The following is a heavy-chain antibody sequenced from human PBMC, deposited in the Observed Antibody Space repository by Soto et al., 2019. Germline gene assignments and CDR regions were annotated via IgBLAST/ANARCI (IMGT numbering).Heavy chain of an antibody. D-gene: IGHD3-16*01. CDR3: AHRGGATVGLYYFDY. Sequence: SGPTLVNPTQTLTLTCTFSGFSLSTTGVGVSWIRQPPGKALECLALIYWHDDKRYRPSLKSRLSITKDTSKNRVVLTMTDMDPVDTATYYCAHRGGATVGLYYFDYWGQGALVTVSS. V-gene: IGHV2-5*01. CDR1: GFSLSTTGVG. J-gene: IGHJ4*02. CDR2: IYWHDDK.